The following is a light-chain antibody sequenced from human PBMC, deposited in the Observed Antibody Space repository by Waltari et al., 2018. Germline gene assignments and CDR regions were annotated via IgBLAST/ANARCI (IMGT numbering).Light chain of an antibody. V-gene: IGLV3-21*04. J-gene: IGLJ1*01. CDR3: QVWNSNNDHYV. Sequence: YVLTQPPSVSVAPGKTARITCGATNIGSISVHGYQQKPGQAPVLVIYNDSDRPSGIPKRFSGSNSGNTATLTISRVEAGDEADYYCQVWNSNNDHYVFGTGTKVTVL. CDR1: NIGSIS. CDR2: NDS.